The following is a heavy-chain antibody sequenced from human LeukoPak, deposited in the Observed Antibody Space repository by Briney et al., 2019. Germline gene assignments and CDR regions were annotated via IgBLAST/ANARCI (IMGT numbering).Heavy chain of an antibody. CDR2: INHSGIT. CDR1: DGSFSSYY. J-gene: IGHJ5*02. D-gene: IGHD4-23*01. CDR3: ARDGGSNNYWFDP. Sequence: SETLSLTCAVYDGSFSSYYWTWIRQPPGKGLEWIGEINHSGITNYRPSLKSRVTISLDTSKSQFSLKLTSVTTADTAVYYCARDGGSNNYWFDPWGQGTLVTVSS. V-gene: IGHV4-34*01.